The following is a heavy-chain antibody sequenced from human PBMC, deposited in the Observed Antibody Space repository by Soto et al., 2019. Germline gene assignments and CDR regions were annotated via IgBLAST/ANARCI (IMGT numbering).Heavy chain of an antibody. V-gene: IGHV3-23*01. CDR1: GFTFTNYA. CDR3: AKKGLGSLATYCNYGDCHYAFAL. Sequence: EVQLLESGGGLVQPGGSLRLSCAASGFTFTNYAMSWVRQAPGKGLEWVSTVSGGGDGTYYADSVKGRFSTSRDNSRNTVYLQMNSLRAEDTAVYYCAKKGLGSLATYCNYGDCHYAFALWGQGTIVTVSS. CDR2: VSGGGDGT. D-gene: IGHD2-21*02. J-gene: IGHJ3*01.